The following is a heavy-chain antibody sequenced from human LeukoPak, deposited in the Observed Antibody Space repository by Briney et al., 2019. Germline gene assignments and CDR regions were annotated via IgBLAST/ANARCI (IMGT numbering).Heavy chain of an antibody. Sequence: SETLSLTCTASGGSISSYYWSWIRQPAGKGLEWIGRIYTSGSTNYNPSLKSRVTMSVDTSKNQFSLKLSSVTAADTAVYYCASVAGTTFADAFDIWGQGTMVTVSS. D-gene: IGHD1-1*01. CDR2: IYTSGST. J-gene: IGHJ3*02. CDR1: GGSISSYY. CDR3: ASVAGTTFADAFDI. V-gene: IGHV4-4*07.